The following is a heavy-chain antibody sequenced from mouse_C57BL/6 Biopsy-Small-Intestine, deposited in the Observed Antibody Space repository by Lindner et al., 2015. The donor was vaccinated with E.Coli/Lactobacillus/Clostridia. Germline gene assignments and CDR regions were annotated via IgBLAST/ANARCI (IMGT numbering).Heavy chain of an antibody. V-gene: IGHV1-18*01. CDR3: VRSGGQWNYFDY. D-gene: IGHD3-1*01. CDR2: INPNNGGT. Sequence: VQLQESGPELVKPGASVKIPCKASGYTFTDYNMDWVKQSHGKSLEWIGDINPNNGGTIYNQKFKGKATLTVDKSSSTAYMELRSLTSEDTAVYYCVRSGGQWNYFDYWGQGTTLAVSS. J-gene: IGHJ2*01. CDR1: GYTFTDYN.